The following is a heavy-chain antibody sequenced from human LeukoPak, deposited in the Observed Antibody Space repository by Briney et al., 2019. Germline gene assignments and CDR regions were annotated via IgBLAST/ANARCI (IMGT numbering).Heavy chain of an antibody. CDR2: ISSSSSYI. CDR3: ARPSRGGRRWFDP. CDR1: GFTFSSYS. Sequence: GGSLRLSCAASGFTFSSYSMNWVRQAPGKGLEWDSSISSSSSYIYYADSVKGRFTISRDNAKNSLYLQMNSLRAEDTAVYYCARPSRGGRRWFDPWGQGTLVTVSS. V-gene: IGHV3-21*01. J-gene: IGHJ5*02. D-gene: IGHD2-15*01.